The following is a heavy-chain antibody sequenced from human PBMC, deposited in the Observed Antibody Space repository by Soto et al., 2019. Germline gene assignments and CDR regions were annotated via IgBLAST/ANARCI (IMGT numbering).Heavy chain of an antibody. D-gene: IGHD4-17*01. Sequence: QVQLVQSGAEVKKPGSSVKVPCKASGGTFSSYTISWVRQAPGQGLEWMGRIIPILGIANYAQKFQGRVTITADKSTSTAYMELSSLRSEDTAVYYCARDHLGYGDHDYWGQGTLVTVSS. CDR1: GGTFSSYT. V-gene: IGHV1-69*08. CDR3: ARDHLGYGDHDY. CDR2: IIPILGIA. J-gene: IGHJ4*02.